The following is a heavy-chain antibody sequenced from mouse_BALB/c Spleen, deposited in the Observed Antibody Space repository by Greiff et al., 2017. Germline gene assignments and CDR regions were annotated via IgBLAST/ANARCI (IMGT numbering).Heavy chain of an antibody. CDR2: ISSGSSTI. Sequence: EVKLVESGGGLVQPGGSRKLSCAASGFTFSSFGMHWVRQAPEKGLEWVAYISSGSSTIYYADTVKGRFTISRDNPKNTLFLQMTSLRSEDTAMYYCAREIIITTVFAYWGQGTLVTVSA. D-gene: IGHD1-1*01. CDR3: AREIIITTVFAY. CDR1: GFTFSSFG. V-gene: IGHV5-17*02. J-gene: IGHJ3*01.